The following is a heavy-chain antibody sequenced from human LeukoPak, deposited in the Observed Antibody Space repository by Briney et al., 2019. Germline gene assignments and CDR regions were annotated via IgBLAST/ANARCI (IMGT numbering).Heavy chain of an antibody. J-gene: IGHJ3*02. D-gene: IGHD3-10*01. CDR1: GFTFDDYA. V-gene: IGHV3-9*01. Sequence: GRSLRLSCAASGFTFDDYAMHWVRQAPGKGLEWVSGISWNSGSIGYADSVKGRFTISRDNAKNSLYLQMNSLRAEDTALYYCAKDGASSLWFGELFGAFDIWGQGTMVTVSS. CDR3: AKDGASSLWFGELFGAFDI. CDR2: ISWNSGSI.